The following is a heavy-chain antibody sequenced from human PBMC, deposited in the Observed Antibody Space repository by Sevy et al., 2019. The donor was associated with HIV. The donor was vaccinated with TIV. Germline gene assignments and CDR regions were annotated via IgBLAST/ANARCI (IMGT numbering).Heavy chain of an antibody. CDR2: IDQDGGEK. Sequence: GGSLRLSCAASEFTFTNYYMSWVRQAPGKGLEWVANIDQDGGEKYYVDSVKGRFTISRDNARNSLFLQMNSLRAEDTAVYYCARARYYDILTGQNYYYYMDVWGKGTTVTVSS. CDR3: ARARYYDILTGQNYYYYMDV. V-gene: IGHV3-7*01. J-gene: IGHJ6*03. D-gene: IGHD3-9*01. CDR1: EFTFTNYY.